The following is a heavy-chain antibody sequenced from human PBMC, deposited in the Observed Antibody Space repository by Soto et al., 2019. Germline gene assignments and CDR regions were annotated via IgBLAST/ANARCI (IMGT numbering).Heavy chain of an antibody. CDR1: GYSFTSYW. CDR3: AKDWGYCSGGRCYYNSYGMDV. D-gene: IGHD2-15*01. V-gene: IGHV5-10-1*01. J-gene: IGHJ6*02. CDR2: IDPSDSYT. Sequence: GESLKISCKGSGYSFTSYWISWVRQMPGKGLEWMGRIDPSDSYTNYSPSFQGHVTISADKSISTAYLQWSSLRAEDTAVYYCAKDWGYCSGGRCYYNSYGMDVWGQGTTVTVSS.